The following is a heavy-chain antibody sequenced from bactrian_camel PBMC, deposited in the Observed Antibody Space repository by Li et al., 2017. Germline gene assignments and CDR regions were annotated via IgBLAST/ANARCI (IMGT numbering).Heavy chain of an antibody. J-gene: IGHJ6*01. CDR2: ISSGGGVT. V-gene: IGHV3S40*01. CDR3: VTAQPVAGDFAY. D-gene: IGHD6*01. CDR1: GFTFSSYA. Sequence: VQLVESGGGSVQPGGSLRLSCAASGFTFSSYAMSWVRQAPGKGLEWVSVISSGGGVTYFADSVKGRFSISRDNAKNTVYLQINNLKPEDTAVYYCVTAQPVAGDFAYWGQGTQV.